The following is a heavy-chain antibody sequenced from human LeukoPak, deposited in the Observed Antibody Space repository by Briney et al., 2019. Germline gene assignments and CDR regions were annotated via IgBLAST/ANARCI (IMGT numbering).Heavy chain of an antibody. CDR3: AKGGSTVATEDVVDY. D-gene: IGHD5-12*01. CDR2: ISGGGGIT. V-gene: IGHV3-23*01. CDR1: AFTFSRSA. Sequence: GGSLRLSCAASAFTFSRSAMSWVRQAPGKGLEWVSVISGGGGITNYADSVKGRFTISRDNSNNTLSLQMNSLRVEDTAVYYCAKGGSTVATEDVVDYWGQGTLVTVSS. J-gene: IGHJ4*02.